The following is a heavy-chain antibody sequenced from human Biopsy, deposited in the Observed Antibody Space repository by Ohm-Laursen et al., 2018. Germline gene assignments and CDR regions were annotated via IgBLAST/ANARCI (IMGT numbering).Heavy chain of an antibody. V-gene: IGHV4-59*01. CDR1: GGSISSDY. J-gene: IGHJ6*02. CDR2: IYYSGST. D-gene: IGHD2/OR15-2a*01. Sequence: TPSLTCIVSGGSISSDYWSWIRQTPGKGLEWIGYIYYSGSTNYNPSLKSRVTISVDTSKNQFSLRLNSVTAADTAVYYCARATNSTGWPYYYFYGMDVWGQGTTVTVSS. CDR3: ARATNSTGWPYYYFYGMDV.